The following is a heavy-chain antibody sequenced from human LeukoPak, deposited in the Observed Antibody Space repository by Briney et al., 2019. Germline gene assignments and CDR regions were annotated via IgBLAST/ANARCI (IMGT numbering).Heavy chain of an antibody. CDR2: INPSGGST. Sequence: ASVKVSCKASGYTFTSYYMHWVRQAPGQGLEWMGLINPSGGSTSYAQKFQGRVTMTRDTSTSTVYMELSSLRSEDTAVYYCARDQSPGGDYGTYIGYWGQGTLVTVSS. D-gene: IGHD4-17*01. J-gene: IGHJ4*02. V-gene: IGHV1-46*01. CDR3: ARDQSPGGDYGTYIGY. CDR1: GYTFTSYY.